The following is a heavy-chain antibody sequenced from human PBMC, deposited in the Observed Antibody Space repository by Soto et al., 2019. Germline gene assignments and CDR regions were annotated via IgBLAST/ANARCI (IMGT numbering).Heavy chain of an antibody. D-gene: IGHD1-7*01. V-gene: IGHV1-18*01. CDR1: GYTFTNYG. CDR3: ARDLRELPQFD. CDR2: ISVYNGNT. Sequence: AASVKVSCKASGYTFTNYGINWVRQAPGQELEWMGWISVYNGNTNYAQKLQGRVTMTTDTSTSTAYMELRSLRSDDTAVYYCARDLRELPQFDWGQGTLVTVSS. J-gene: IGHJ4*02.